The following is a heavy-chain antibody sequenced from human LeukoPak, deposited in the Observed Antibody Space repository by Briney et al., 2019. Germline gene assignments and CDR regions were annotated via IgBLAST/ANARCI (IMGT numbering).Heavy chain of an antibody. V-gene: IGHV3-11*01. J-gene: IGHJ5*01. Sequence: TGGSLRLSCAASGFTFSDSYMRWIRQAPGEGLDWLACISSGSPNIYYAESVRGRFTISRDNAKNSLSLQLNSLRPEDTAVYYCARTGRNDHFDSWGQGTLVTVSS. CDR3: ARTGRNDHFDS. D-gene: IGHD1-1*01. CDR1: GFTFSDSY. CDR2: ISSGSPNI.